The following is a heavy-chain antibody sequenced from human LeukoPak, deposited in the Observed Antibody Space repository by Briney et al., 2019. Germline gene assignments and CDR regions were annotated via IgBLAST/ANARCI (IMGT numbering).Heavy chain of an antibody. CDR1: GFTFSTYS. CDR3: AGDPWGSSSF. V-gene: IGHV3-21*06. D-gene: IGHD6-6*01. CDR2: ISSSSDYI. J-gene: IGHJ4*02. Sequence: GGSLRLSCAASGFTFSTYSMNWVRQAPGKGLEWVSSISSSSDYIHYADSLKGRFTISRDNAKNSLYLQMNSLRAEDTAVYYCAGDPWGSSSFWGQGTLVTV.